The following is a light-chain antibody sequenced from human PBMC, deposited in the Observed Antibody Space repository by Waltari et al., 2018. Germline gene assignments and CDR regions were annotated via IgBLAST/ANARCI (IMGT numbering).Light chain of an antibody. CDR1: RGISSY. Sequence: QLTQSPSFLSASVGDRVTISCRASRGISSYLAWYQQKPGKAPRLLIYAGSTLHSGVPSRFSGSGSGTEFTFTISSLQPEDFATYYCQEVNSYPSITFGQGTRLE. CDR2: AGS. J-gene: IGKJ5*01. CDR3: QEVNSYPSIT. V-gene: IGKV1-9*01.